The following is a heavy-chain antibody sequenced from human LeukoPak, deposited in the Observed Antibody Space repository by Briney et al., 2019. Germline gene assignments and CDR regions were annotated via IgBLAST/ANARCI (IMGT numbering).Heavy chain of an antibody. V-gene: IGHV4-30-4*01. CDR1: GGSISSGDYY. CDR3: ARERGLVGPDY. Sequence: PSETLSLTCTVSGGSISSGDYYWSWIRQPPGKGLEWIGYIYYSGSTYYNPSLKSRVTISVDTSKNQISLKLSSVTAADTAVYYCARERGLVGPDYWGQGTLVTVSS. J-gene: IGHJ4*02. D-gene: IGHD1-26*01. CDR2: IYYSGST.